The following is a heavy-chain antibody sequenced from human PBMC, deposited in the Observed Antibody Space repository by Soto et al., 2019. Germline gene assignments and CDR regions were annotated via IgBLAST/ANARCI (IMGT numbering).Heavy chain of an antibody. CDR1: GYSFTSYY. CDR2: INPSGGST. CDR3: ARDLMNRVDSDEGFGDY. Sequence: ASVKVSCKASGYSFTSYYMHWVRQAPGQGLEGMGIINPSGGSTSYAQKFQGRVTMTRDTSTSTVYMELSSLRSEDTAVYYCARDLMNRVDSDEGFGDYWGQGTLVTASS. D-gene: IGHD3-3*01. V-gene: IGHV1-46*03. J-gene: IGHJ4*02.